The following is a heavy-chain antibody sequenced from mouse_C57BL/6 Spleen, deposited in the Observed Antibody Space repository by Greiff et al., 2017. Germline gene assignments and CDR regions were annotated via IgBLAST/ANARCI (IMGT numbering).Heavy chain of an antibody. Sequence: LVESGPELVKPGASVKISCKASGYAFSSSWMNWVKQRPGQGLEWIGRIYPGDGDTNYNGKFKGKATLTADTSSSTAYMQLSSLTSEDSAVYFCARDYDGSSDYWYLDVWGTGTTVTVSS. CDR3: ARDYDGSSDYWYLDV. D-gene: IGHD1-1*01. J-gene: IGHJ1*03. CDR1: GYAFSSSW. V-gene: IGHV1-82*01. CDR2: IYPGDGDT.